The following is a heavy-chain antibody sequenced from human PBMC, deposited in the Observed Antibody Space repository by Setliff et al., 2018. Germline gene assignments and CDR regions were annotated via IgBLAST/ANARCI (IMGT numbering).Heavy chain of an antibody. CDR3: ARAPSVELVTIRTNSWFTY. CDR1: GYTFRNYA. D-gene: IGHD5-18*01. Sequence: ASVKVSCKASGYTFRNYAFAWVRQAPGQGLEWVGWISVYNGDTNYAQKFQGRVTLTTDTSTSIAHMELRSLTSDDSAFYYCARAPSVELVTIRTNSWFTYWGQGTLVTVSS. J-gene: IGHJ4*02. CDR2: ISVYNGDT. V-gene: IGHV1-18*01.